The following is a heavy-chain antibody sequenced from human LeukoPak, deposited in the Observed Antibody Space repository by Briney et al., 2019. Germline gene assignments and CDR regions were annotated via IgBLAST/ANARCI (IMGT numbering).Heavy chain of an antibody. D-gene: IGHD6-13*01. CDR1: GFTFSSYG. J-gene: IGHJ4*02. CDR2: ITGRGENI. Sequence: GGSLRLSCTASGFTFSSYGMNWVRQAPGKGLEWVSGITGRGENIYYAGSVKGRFTISRDNAKNSLYLEMNSLRAEDTAVYYCASPRTEQQLAQFDYWGQGTLVTVSS. V-gene: IGHV3-23*01. CDR3: ASPRTEQQLAQFDY.